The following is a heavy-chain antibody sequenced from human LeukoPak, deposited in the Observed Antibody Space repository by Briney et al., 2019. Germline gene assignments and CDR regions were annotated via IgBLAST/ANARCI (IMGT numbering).Heavy chain of an antibody. Sequence: PGGSLRLSCAASGFTFSSYGMHWVRQAPGKGLEWVAVIWYDGSNKYYADSVKGRFTISRDNSKNTLYLQMNSLRAEDTAVYYCARPHGVPRRGDPRTGYFQHWGQGTLVTVSS. J-gene: IGHJ1*01. CDR1: GFTFSSYG. V-gene: IGHV3-33*01. CDR3: ARPHGVPRRGDPRTGYFQH. D-gene: IGHD1-14*01. CDR2: IWYDGSNK.